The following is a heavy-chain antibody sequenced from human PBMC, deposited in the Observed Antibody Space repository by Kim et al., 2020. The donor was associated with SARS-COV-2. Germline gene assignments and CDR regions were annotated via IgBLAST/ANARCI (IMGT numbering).Heavy chain of an antibody. CDR2: IYPGDSDT. J-gene: IGHJ3*02. V-gene: IGHV5-51*01. CDR3: ARRLSFISVVTPPSDAFDI. Sequence: GESLKISCKGSGYSFTSYWIGWVRQMPGKGLEWMGIIYPGDSDTRYSPSFQGQVTISADKSISTAYLQWSSLKASDTAMYYCARRLSFISVVTPPSDAFDIWGQGTMVTVSS. CDR1: GYSFTSYW. D-gene: IGHD2-21*02.